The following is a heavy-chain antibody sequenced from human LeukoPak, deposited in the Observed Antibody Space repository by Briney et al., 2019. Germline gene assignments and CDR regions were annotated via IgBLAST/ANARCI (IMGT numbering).Heavy chain of an antibody. CDR2: IYYSGST. Sequence: PSETLSLTCTVSGGSISSYYWSWIRQPPGKGLEWIGYIYYSGSTNYNPSLKSRVTISVDTSKNQFSLKLSSVTAADTAVYYCARDPGYSSSSGAFDIWGQGTMVTVSS. D-gene: IGHD6-6*01. V-gene: IGHV4-59*01. CDR1: GGSISSYY. CDR3: ARDPGYSSSSGAFDI. J-gene: IGHJ3*02.